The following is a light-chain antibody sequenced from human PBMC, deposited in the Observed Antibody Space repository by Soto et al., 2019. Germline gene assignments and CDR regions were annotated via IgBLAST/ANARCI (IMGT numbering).Light chain of an antibody. CDR1: SGHSTYD. J-gene: IGLJ2*01. Sequence: QSVLTQSPSASASLGASVTLTCTLSSGHSTYDIAWHQQQPEKGPRYLMKLNSDGSHSKGDGIPDRFSGSSSGAERYLTISSLQSEDEADYYCQTWGTGIHVVFGGGTKLTVL. CDR3: QTWGTGIHVV. V-gene: IGLV4-69*02. CDR2: LNSDGSH.